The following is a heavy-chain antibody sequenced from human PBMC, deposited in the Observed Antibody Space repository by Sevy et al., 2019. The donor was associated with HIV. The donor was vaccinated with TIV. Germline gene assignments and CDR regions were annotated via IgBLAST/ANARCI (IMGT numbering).Heavy chain of an antibody. CDR3: AREPSSYFDY. V-gene: IGHV3-33*01. Sequence: GGSLRLSCAASGFTFNSYGMHWVRQAPGKGLEWVAVIWYDGKNKEYADSVKGRFTVSRDNSKNTLYLQMNSLRAEDTAVYYCAREPSSYFDYWGQGTLVTVSS. J-gene: IGHJ4*02. CDR2: IWYDGKNK. CDR1: GFTFNSYG.